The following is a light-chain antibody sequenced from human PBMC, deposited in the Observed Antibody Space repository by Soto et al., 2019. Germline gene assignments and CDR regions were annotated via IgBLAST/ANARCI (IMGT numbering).Light chain of an antibody. CDR1: SSDVGSYNL. J-gene: IGLJ3*02. V-gene: IGLV2-23*02. Sequence: QSALTQPASVSGSPGQSITISCNGTSSDVGSYNLVSWYQQHPGKAPKLMISEVTKRPSGISARFSGSKSGNTASLTISGLQAEDESDYYCCSYAGSSTWVFGGGTKLTVL. CDR2: EVT. CDR3: CSYAGSSTWV.